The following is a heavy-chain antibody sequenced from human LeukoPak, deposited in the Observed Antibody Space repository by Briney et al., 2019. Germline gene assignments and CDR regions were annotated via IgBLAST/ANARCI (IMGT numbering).Heavy chain of an antibody. Sequence: ASETLSLTCAVYGGSFSGYYWSWIRQPPGKGLEWIGEINHSGSTNYNPSLKSRVTISVDTSKNQFSLKLSSVTAADTAVYYCARDLRRAVAGHYYYGMGVWGKGTTVTVSS. J-gene: IGHJ6*04. CDR2: INHSGST. CDR1: GGSFSGYY. CDR3: ARDLRRAVAGHYYYGMGV. V-gene: IGHV4-34*01. D-gene: IGHD6-19*01.